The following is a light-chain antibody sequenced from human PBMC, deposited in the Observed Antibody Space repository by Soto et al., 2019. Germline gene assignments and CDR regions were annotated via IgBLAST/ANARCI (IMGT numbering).Light chain of an antibody. Sequence: DIQMTQSPSTLSASVGDRVTITCRASQRISSWLAWYQQKPGKAPKLLIYKASSLESGVPSRFSGSGSGAEFTLTISSLQPDDFATYYCQQYYSYPWTVGQGTKLDSK. CDR2: KAS. CDR3: QQYYSYPWT. CDR1: QRISSW. V-gene: IGKV1-5*03. J-gene: IGKJ1*01.